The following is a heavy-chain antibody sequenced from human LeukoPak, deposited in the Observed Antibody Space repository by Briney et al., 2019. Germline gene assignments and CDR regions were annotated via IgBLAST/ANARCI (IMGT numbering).Heavy chain of an antibody. CDR3: ARIQGRITGTARAFDI. D-gene: IGHD1-7*01. J-gene: IGHJ3*02. Sequence: RVSGPALVQPPQTLTLTCTFSGFSLSTRGMCVSWIRQPPGKALEWLARIDWDDDKYYSTSLKTRLTISKDTSKNQVVLTMTNMDPVDTARYYCARIQGRITGTARAFDIWGQGTMVTVSS. CDR1: GFSLSTRGMC. V-gene: IGHV2-70*11. CDR2: IDWDDDK.